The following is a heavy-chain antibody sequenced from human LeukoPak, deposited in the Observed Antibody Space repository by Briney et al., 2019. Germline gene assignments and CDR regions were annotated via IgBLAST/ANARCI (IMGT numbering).Heavy chain of an antibody. J-gene: IGHJ4*02. D-gene: IGHD6-19*01. CDR3: ARAGKWLVPDY. V-gene: IGHV4-59*01. CDR2: IYYSGST. CDR1: GGSISSYY. Sequence: SETLSLTCTVSGGSISSYYCSSIRHPPPKAPEWIGYIYYSGSTNYNPSLKSRVTISVDTSKNQFSLKLSSVTAADTAVYYCARAGKWLVPDYWGQGTLVTVSS.